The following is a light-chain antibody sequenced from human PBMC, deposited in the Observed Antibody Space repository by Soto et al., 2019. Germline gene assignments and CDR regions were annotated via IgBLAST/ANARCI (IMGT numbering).Light chain of an antibody. CDR3: QHYNSYSEA. CDR2: KAS. CDR1: QGIRND. J-gene: IGKJ1*01. V-gene: IGKV1-5*03. Sequence: IQMTQSPSSLSASVGYRFTITCRASQGIRNDLGWYQQKPGKAPKLLIYKASTLKSGVPSRFSGSGSGTEFTLTISSLQPDDFATYYCQHYNSYSEAFGQGTKVDIK.